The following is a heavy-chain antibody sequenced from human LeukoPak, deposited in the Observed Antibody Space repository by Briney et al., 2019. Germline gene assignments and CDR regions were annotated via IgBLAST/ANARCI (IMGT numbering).Heavy chain of an antibody. J-gene: IGHJ5*02. V-gene: IGHV3-23*01. CDR1: GFTFRNYW. D-gene: IGHD3-10*01. Sequence: GGSLRLSCAASGFTFRNYWMGWVRQAPGKGLEWVSAISGSGGSTYYADSVKGRFTISRDNSKNTLYLQMYSLRAEDTAVYYCAKSPAVMVRGVPNWFDPWGQGTLVTVSS. CDR2: ISGSGGST. CDR3: AKSPAVMVRGVPNWFDP.